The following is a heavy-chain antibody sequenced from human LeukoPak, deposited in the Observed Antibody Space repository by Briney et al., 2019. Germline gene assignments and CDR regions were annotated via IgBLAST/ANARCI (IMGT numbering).Heavy chain of an antibody. V-gene: IGHV3-74*01. J-gene: IGHJ4*02. Sequence: GGSLRLSCAASGFTFSSYWMHWVRQAPGKVLVWVSRINSDRSSTSYADSVKGRFTISRDNAKNTLYLQMNSLRAEDTAVYYCARVKAMVRGVQDYWGQGTLVTVSS. CDR2: INSDRSST. D-gene: IGHD3-10*01. CDR1: GFTFSSYW. CDR3: ARVKAMVRGVQDY.